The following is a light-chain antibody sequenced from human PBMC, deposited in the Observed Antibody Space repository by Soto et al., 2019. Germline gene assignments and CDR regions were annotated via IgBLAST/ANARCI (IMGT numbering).Light chain of an antibody. V-gene: IGKV3D-20*01. CDR2: DAS. Sequence: EIVLTQSPATLSLSPWERATLSWVARQSVSSSYLAWYQQKPGLAPRLLIYDASSRATGIPDRFSGSGSGTDFTLTISSLETEDFAVYYCQQRNSWPLTFGGGTKV. CDR3: QQRNSWPLT. CDR1: QSVSSSY. J-gene: IGKJ4*01.